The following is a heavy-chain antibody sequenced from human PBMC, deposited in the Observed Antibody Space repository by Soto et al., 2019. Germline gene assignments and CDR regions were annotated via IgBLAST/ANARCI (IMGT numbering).Heavy chain of an antibody. V-gene: IGHV4-39*02. D-gene: IGHD4-17*01. CDR2: IYYSGST. CDR1: GGSISSSIYY. Sequence: PSETLSLTCTVSGGSISSSIYYWGWIRQPPGKGLEWIGSIYYSGSTYYNPSLKSRVTISVDTSKNQFSLKLSSVTAADTAVYYCARDYGEGEQIVYGMDVWGQGTTVTVSS. J-gene: IGHJ6*02. CDR3: ARDYGEGEQIVYGMDV.